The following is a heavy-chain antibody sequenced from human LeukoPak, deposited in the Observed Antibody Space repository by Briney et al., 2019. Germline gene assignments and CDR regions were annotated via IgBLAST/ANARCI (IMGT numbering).Heavy chain of an antibody. D-gene: IGHD2-2*01. V-gene: IGHV1-8*01. CDR3: TTAVRYQLLLEY. CDR2: MNPISGNT. Sequence: APVKVSCKAPAYTFSTYDVAWVRQAPGQGPEWMGWMNPISGNTGYAKQFKGRVTMTSDASVNSAYMELSSLRFDDTAVYFCTTAVRYQLLLEYWGQGTLITVSS. CDR1: AYTFSTYD. J-gene: IGHJ4*02.